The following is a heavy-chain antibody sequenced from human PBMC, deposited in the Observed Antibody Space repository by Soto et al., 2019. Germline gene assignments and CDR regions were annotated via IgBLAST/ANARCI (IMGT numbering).Heavy chain of an antibody. CDR3: ARGQVHIFWSGYYQNDYFDY. V-gene: IGHV4-34*01. D-gene: IGHD3-3*01. CDR2: INHSGST. CDR1: GGSFSGYY. Sequence: SETLSLTCAVYGGSFSGYYWSWIRQPPGKGLEWIGEINHSGSTNYNPSLKSRVTISVDTSKNQFSLKLSSVTAADTAVYYCARGQVHIFWSGYYQNDYFDYWGQGTLVTVSA. J-gene: IGHJ4*02.